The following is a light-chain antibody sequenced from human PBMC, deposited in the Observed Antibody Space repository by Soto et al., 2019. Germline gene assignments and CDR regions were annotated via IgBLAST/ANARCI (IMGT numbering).Light chain of an antibody. CDR2: GAS. Sequence: EIVLTQSPGTLSLSPGEGATLSCRASQSVSSSYLAWYQQKPGQAPRLLLYGASSKATGIPDRFSCSGFGTDFTLTISRLEPEDFAMYFCQQYGSSSYTFGQGTKLEI. J-gene: IGKJ2*01. CDR1: QSVSSSY. CDR3: QQYGSSSYT. V-gene: IGKV3-20*01.